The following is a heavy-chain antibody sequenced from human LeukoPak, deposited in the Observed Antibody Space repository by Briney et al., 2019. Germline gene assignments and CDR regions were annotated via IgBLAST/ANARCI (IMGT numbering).Heavy chain of an antibody. CDR1: GFTVSSNY. D-gene: IGHD2-15*01. J-gene: IGHJ4*02. V-gene: IGHV3-30-3*01. Sequence: GGSLRLSCAASGFTVSSNYMSWVRQAPGKGLEWVAVISYDGSNKYYADSVKGRFTISRDNSKNTLYLQMNSLRAEDTAVYYCARGKVGSRYFDYWGQGTLVTVSS. CDR2: ISYDGSNK. CDR3: ARGKVGSRYFDY.